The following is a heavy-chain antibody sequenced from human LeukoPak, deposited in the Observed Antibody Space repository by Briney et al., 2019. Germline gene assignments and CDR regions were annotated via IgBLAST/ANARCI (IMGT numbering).Heavy chain of an antibody. Sequence: GGSLRLSCAASGFIFSTYWMSWVRQAPGKGLECVANIKQDGSETHYVDSVKGRFTISRDNGRNSMYLQMNSLRAEDTAVYYCTRDRYYFGSGSYPWYFDLWGRGTLVTVSS. CDR2: IKQDGSET. CDR3: TRDRYYFGSGSYPWYFDL. V-gene: IGHV3-7*01. CDR1: GFIFSTYW. D-gene: IGHD3-10*01. J-gene: IGHJ2*01.